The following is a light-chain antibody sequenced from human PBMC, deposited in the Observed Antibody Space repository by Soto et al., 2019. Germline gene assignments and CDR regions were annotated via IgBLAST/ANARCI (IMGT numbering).Light chain of an antibody. J-gene: IGKJ4*01. CDR1: QSVSNS. CDR2: DAS. Sequence: EKVMMQSPATLSVSAGERASLSCRASQSVSNSLAWYQQKPGQAPRLLIYDASTRATGIPARFSGSASGTEFTLTISSLQSEDSAVYYCQQYNQWPLTFGGGTKVDIK. V-gene: IGKV3-15*01. CDR3: QQYNQWPLT.